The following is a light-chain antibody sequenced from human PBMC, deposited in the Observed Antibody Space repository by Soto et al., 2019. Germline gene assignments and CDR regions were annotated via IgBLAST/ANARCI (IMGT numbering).Light chain of an antibody. Sequence: QSALTQPASVSGSPGQSITISCTGTSSDVGGYDFVSWYQQRPGKAPKLIIYDVSNRPSGVSTRFSGSKSGNTASLTISGLQAEDEADYYCTSYTRSDIGVFGGGTQLTVL. CDR2: DVS. CDR1: SSDVGGYDF. J-gene: IGLJ3*02. V-gene: IGLV2-14*01. CDR3: TSYTRSDIGV.